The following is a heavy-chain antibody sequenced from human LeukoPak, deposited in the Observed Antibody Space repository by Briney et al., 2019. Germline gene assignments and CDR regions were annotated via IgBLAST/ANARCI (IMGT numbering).Heavy chain of an antibody. CDR2: IYYSGST. CDR3: ARLLVTAIPPIAFDI. V-gene: IGHV4-39*01. D-gene: IGHD2-21*02. CDR1: GGPISSSSYH. J-gene: IGHJ3*02. Sequence: KPSETLSLTCTVSGGPISSSSYHGGWDRQPPGEGLEWVWSIYYSGSTYYTPSLRSRVTISVDTSKNQFSLNLSSVTAADTAVYYCARLLVTAIPPIAFDIWGQGTMVTVSS.